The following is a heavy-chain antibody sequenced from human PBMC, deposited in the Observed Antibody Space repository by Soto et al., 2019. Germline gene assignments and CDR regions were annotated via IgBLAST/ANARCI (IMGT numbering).Heavy chain of an antibody. Sequence: EVQLLESGGGLVQPGGSLRLSCAASGFTFSSYAMSWVRQAPGKGLEWVSTISVSGHSTYYADSVKGRFTISRDNSKNTLYLQMNSLRAEDTAVYYCAQDKAARQHYFDYWGQGTLITVSS. CDR2: ISVSGHST. V-gene: IGHV3-23*01. J-gene: IGHJ4*02. CDR1: GFTFSSYA. CDR3: AQDKAARQHYFDY. D-gene: IGHD6-6*01.